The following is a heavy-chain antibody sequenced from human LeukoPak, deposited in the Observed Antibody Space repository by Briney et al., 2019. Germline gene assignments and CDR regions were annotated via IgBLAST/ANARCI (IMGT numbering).Heavy chain of an antibody. CDR2: IRQDGGEK. D-gene: IGHD6-13*01. J-gene: IGHJ4*01. V-gene: IGHV3-7*01. CDR3: ARDGTAAGLYFDL. Sequence: SGGSLRLSCAVSGFTLTDYWMNWVRQAPGKGLEWVASIRQDGGEKSYVDSVKGRFTISRDNTKNSLYLQINSLRAEDTAVYYCARDGTAAGLYFDLWGQGTLVTVSS. CDR1: GFTLTDYW.